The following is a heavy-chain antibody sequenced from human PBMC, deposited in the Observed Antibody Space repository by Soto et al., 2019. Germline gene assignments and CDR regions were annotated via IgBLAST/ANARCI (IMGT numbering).Heavy chain of an antibody. Sequence: APVQASCKASGYTFTSYAMHWVRQAPGQRLEWMGWINAGNGNTKYSQKFQGRVTITRDTSASTAYMQMNSLRAEDTAVYYCVKGIGNYWALDYWGQGTLVTVSS. CDR1: GYTFTSYA. J-gene: IGHJ4*02. V-gene: IGHV1-3*01. CDR3: VKGIGNYWALDY. D-gene: IGHD1-26*01. CDR2: INAGNGNT.